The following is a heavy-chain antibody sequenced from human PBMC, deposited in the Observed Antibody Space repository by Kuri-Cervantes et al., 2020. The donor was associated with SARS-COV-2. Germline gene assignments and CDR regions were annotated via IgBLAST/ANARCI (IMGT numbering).Heavy chain of an antibody. Sequence: GSLRLSCNVSGASISGYHWSWIRQPPGKGLEWIGYIYYSGSTNYNPSLKSRVTISVDTSKNQFSLKLSSVTAADTAVYYCARDRSIQLWLSPYYYYGMDVWGQGTTVTVSS. CDR3: ARDRSIQLWLSPYYYYGMDV. CDR1: GASISGYH. V-gene: IGHV4-59*12. D-gene: IGHD5-18*01. J-gene: IGHJ6*02. CDR2: IYYSGST.